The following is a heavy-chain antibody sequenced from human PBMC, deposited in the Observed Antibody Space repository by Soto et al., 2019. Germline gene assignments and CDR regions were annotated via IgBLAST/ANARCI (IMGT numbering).Heavy chain of an antibody. V-gene: IGHV1-18*01. CDR1: GYTFTSYG. CDR2: ISAYNGNT. J-gene: IGHJ5*02. Sequence: QVQLVQSGAEVKKPGASVKVSCKASGYTFTSYGISWVRQAPGQGLEWMGWISAYNGNTNYAQKLQGRVTMTTDTSTSTAYMELRSLRSDDTAVYYCARDEYCSGGSCYFGNWFDPWGQGTLVTVSS. CDR3: ARDEYCSGGSCYFGNWFDP. D-gene: IGHD2-15*01.